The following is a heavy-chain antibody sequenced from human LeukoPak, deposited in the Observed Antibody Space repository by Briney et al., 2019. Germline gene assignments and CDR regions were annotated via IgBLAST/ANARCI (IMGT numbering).Heavy chain of an antibody. CDR1: GYTFTSYG. D-gene: IGHD2-2*01. J-gene: IGHJ5*02. CDR2: ISAYNGNT. V-gene: IGHV1-18*01. CDR3: ARGYCSSTSCYFDP. Sequence: GASVKVSCKASGYTFTSYGISWVRQAPGQGLEWMGWISAYNGNTNYAQKLQGRVTITADESTSTAYMELSSLRSEDTAVYYCARGYCSSTSCYFDPWGQGTLVTVSS.